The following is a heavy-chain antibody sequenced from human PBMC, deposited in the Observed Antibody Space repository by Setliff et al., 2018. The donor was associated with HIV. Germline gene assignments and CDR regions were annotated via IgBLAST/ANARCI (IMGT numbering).Heavy chain of an antibody. CDR1: GGSISSYY. V-gene: IGHV4-59*08. CDR3: ARAISTPSYYYHMDV. J-gene: IGHJ6*03. Sequence: SETLSLTCTVSGGSISSYYWSWIRQPPGKGLEWIGYIYYSGSTNYNPSLRSRVVISLDTSKNQFSLKLGSVTAADTAVYYCARAISTPSYYYHMDVWGTGTPVTVSS. D-gene: IGHD3-10*01. CDR2: IYYSGST.